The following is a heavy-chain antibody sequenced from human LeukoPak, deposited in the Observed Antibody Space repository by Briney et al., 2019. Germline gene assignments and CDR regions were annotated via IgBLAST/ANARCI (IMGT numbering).Heavy chain of an antibody. V-gene: IGHV3-30*18. CDR1: GFTFSSYG. D-gene: IGHD3-10*01. J-gene: IGHJ4*02. CDR2: ISYDGSNK. Sequence: GGSLRLACAASGFTFSSYGMHWVRQAPGKGLEWVAVISYDGSNKYYADSVKVRFTISRDNSKNTLYLQMNSLRAEDTAVYYCAKEAIWFGELLSTFDYWGQGTLVTVSS. CDR3: AKEAIWFGELLSTFDY.